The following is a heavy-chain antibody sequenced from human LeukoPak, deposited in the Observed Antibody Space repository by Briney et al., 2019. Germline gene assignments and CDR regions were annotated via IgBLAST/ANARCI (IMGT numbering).Heavy chain of an antibody. J-gene: IGHJ6*03. CDR3: ATHSGWNPAYYYYMDV. Sequence: SETLSLTCAVYGGSFSGYYWSWIRQPPGKGLEWIEEINHSGSTNYNPSLKSRVTISVDTSKNQFSLKLSSVTAADTAVYYCATHSGWNPAYYYYMDVWGKGTTVTVFS. D-gene: IGHD6-19*01. CDR1: GGSFSGYY. V-gene: IGHV4-34*01. CDR2: INHSGST.